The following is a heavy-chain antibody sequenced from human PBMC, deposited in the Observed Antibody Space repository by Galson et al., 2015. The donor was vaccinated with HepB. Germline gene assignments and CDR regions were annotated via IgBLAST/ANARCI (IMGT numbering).Heavy chain of an antibody. CDR1: GFTFSSYA. J-gene: IGHJ5*02. D-gene: IGHD3-3*01. CDR2: ISGSGGST. Sequence: SLRLSCAASGFTFSSYAMSWVRQAPGKGLEWVSAISGSGGSTYYADSVKGRFTISRDNSKNTLYLQMNSLRAEDTAVYYCAKDPRGITIFRPLYWFDPWGQGTLVTASS. CDR3: AKDPRGITIFRPLYWFDP. V-gene: IGHV3-23*01.